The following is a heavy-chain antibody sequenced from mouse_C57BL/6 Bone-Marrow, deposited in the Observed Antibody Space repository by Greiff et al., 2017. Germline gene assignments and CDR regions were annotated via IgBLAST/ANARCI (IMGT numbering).Heavy chain of an antibody. D-gene: IGHD1-1*01. J-gene: IGHJ4*01. CDR2: IHPNSGST. V-gene: IGHV1-64*01. CDR1: GYTFTSYW. Sequence: VQLQQPGAELVKPGASVKLSCKASGYTFTSYWMHWVKQRPGQGLEWIGMIHPNSGSTNYNEKFKSKATLTVDKSSSTAYMQLSSLTSEDSAVYYGARGHYYGSSYVYARDYWGQGTSVTVSA. CDR3: ARGHYYGSSYVYARDY.